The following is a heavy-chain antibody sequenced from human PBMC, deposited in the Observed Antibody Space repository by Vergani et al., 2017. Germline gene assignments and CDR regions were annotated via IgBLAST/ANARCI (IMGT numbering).Heavy chain of an antibody. CDR3: ARHGPRAPSRLWHPNTHYYYYYMDV. Sequence: VQLVQSGAEVKKPGASVKVSCKASGYSFTSYWIGWVRQMPGKGLEWMGIIYPGDSDTRYSPSFEGQVTISADKSISTAYLQWSSLKASDTAMYYCARHGPRAPSRLWHPNTHYYYYYMDVWGKGTTVTVSS. CDR1: GYSFTSYW. CDR2: IYPGDSDT. D-gene: IGHD5-18*01. V-gene: IGHV5-51*01. J-gene: IGHJ6*03.